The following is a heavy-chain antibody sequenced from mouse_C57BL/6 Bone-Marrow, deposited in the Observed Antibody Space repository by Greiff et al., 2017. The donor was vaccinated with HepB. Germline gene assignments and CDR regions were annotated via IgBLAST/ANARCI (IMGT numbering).Heavy chain of an antibody. CDR1: GFNIKDDY. J-gene: IGHJ3*01. Sequence: EVKLVESGAELVRPGASVKLSCTASGFNIKDDYMHWVKQRPEQGLEWIGWIDPENGDTEYASKFQGKATITADTSSNTAYLQLSSLTSEDTAVYYCTTYYGSSYGFAYWGQGTLVTVSA. CDR3: TTYYGSSYGFAY. CDR2: IDPENGDT. D-gene: IGHD1-1*01. V-gene: IGHV14-4*01.